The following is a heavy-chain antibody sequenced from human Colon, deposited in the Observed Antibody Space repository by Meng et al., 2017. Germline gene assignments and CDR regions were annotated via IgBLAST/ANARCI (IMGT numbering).Heavy chain of an antibody. J-gene: IGHJ4*02. CDR3: ARFYGSGTFEVHDY. D-gene: IGHD3-10*01. Sequence: QLQESGPGLVRPSEPLSLTCNVSGGSVSSASYYWSWIRQPPGKGLEWIGLIHYSGSRNYNPSLKSRVTMSVDTSKNQVSLRLTSVTAADTAVYYCARFYGSGTFEVHDYWGQGTLVTVSS. CDR1: GGSVSSASYY. V-gene: IGHV4-61*01. CDR2: IHYSGSR.